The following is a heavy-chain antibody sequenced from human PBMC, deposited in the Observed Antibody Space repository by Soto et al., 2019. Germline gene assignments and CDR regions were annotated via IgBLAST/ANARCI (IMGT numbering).Heavy chain of an antibody. V-gene: IGHV3-11*01. CDR1: GFTFSDYF. CDR3: ARDRMFFNY. Sequence: QVQLVESGGGLVKAGESLTLSCAASGFTFSDYFMTWIRQAPGKGLEWVSYVTTDTIHYADAVKGRFTLSRDSAKNSLYLQMINLRAEDTGVYYCARDRMFFNYWGQGALVTVSS. J-gene: IGHJ4*02. CDR2: VTTDTI. D-gene: IGHD3-10*02.